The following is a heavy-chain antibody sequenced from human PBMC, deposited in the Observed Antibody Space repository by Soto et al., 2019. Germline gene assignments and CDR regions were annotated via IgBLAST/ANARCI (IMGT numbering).Heavy chain of an antibody. CDR3: ARDSSSGWKYYYYGMDV. D-gene: IGHD6-19*01. V-gene: IGHV1-69*13. J-gene: IGHJ6*02. CDR2: IIPIFGTA. Sequence: ASVKVSCKASGGTFSSYAISWVRQAPGQGLEWMGGIIPIFGTANYAQKFQGRVTITADESTSTAYMELSSLRSEDTAVYYCARDSSSGWKYYYYGMDVWGQGPTVTVSS. CDR1: GGTFSSYA.